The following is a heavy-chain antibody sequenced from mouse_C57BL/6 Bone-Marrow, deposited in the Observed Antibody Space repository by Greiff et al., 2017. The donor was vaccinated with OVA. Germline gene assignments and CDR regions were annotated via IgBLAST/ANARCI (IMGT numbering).Heavy chain of an antibody. CDR3: ARLYGNYADWYFDV. J-gene: IGHJ1*03. D-gene: IGHD2-1*01. CDR2: ISNLAYSI. Sequence: EVKLVESGGGLVQPGGSLKLSCAASGFTFSDYGMAWVRQAPRKGPEWVAFISNLAYSIYYADTVTGRFTISRENAKNTLYLEMSSLRSEDTAMYYCARLYGNYADWYFDVWGTGTTVTVSS. V-gene: IGHV5-15*04. CDR1: GFTFSDYG.